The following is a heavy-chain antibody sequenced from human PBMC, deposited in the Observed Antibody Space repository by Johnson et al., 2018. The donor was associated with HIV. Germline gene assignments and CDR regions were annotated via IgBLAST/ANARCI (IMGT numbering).Heavy chain of an antibody. CDR2: ISYDGSNQ. D-gene: IGHD3-10*01. CDR1: GFTFSTYG. V-gene: IGHV3-30*19. J-gene: IGHJ3*02. CDR3: AREKPRLVQGVLDAFDI. Sequence: QVQLVESGGGLVQPGRSLRLSCAASGFTFSTYGMHWVRQAPGKGLEWVAVISYDGSNQYYADSVKGRFTISRDNSKKSLFLLMNSLRAEDTAVYYCAREKPRLVQGVLDAFDIWGQGTMVTVSS.